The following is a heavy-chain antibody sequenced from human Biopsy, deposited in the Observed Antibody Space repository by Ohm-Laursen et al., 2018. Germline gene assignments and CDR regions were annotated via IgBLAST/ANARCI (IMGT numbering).Heavy chain of an antibody. CDR2: ISYDGSKT. V-gene: IGHV3-30*18. D-gene: IGHD2/OR15-2a*01. Sequence: SLRLSCTASGFTFSNSGMHWVRQAPGKGLEWVAAISYDGSKTDYGDSVKGRLNISRDNSKNTLDLQMSSLRVEDTAVYFCAKDKGTFNFYYYGMDVWDQGTTVTVSS. CDR3: AKDKGTFNFYYYGMDV. J-gene: IGHJ6*02. CDR1: GFTFSNSG.